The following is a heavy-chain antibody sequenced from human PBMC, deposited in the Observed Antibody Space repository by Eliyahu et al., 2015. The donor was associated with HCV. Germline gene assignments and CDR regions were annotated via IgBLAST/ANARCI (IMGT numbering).Heavy chain of an antibody. CDR1: GGSFSGYY. V-gene: IGHV4-34*01. Sequence: QVQLQQWGAGLLKPSETLSLTCAVYGGSFSGYYWSWXRQPPRRGGEWSGGITHSGGTNYNPSLKSRVTISVDTSKNQFSLKLSSVTAADTAVYYCARGHYYCSGGSCRPLSQGNYYYGMDVWGQGTTVTVSS. CDR3: ARGHYYCSGGSCRPLSQGNYYYGMDV. J-gene: IGHJ6*02. D-gene: IGHD2-15*01. CDR2: ITHSGGT.